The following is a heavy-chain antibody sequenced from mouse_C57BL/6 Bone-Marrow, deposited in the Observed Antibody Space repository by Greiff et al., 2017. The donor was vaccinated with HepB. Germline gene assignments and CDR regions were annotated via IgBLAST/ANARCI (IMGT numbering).Heavy chain of an antibody. V-gene: IGHV1-62-2*01. J-gene: IGHJ3*01. CDR3: ARHEGLPMVTTDGLWFAY. D-gene: IGHD2-2*01. CDR2: FYPGSGSI. Sequence: QVQLQQSGAELVKPGASVKLSCKASGYTFTEYTIHWVKQRSGQGLEWIGWFYPGSGSIKYNENFKDKATLTADKSSSTVYLELSRLTSADSAVYFCARHEGLPMVTTDGLWFAYWGQGTLVTVSA. CDR1: GYTFTEYT.